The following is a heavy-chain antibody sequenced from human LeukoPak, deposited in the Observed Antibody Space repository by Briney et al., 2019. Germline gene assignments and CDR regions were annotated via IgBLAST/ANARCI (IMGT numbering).Heavy chain of an antibody. V-gene: IGHV3-20*04. CDR1: GFTFDDYG. CDR2: INWNGGST. Sequence: GGSLRLSCAASGFTFDDYGMSWVRQAPGKGLEWVSGINWNGGSTGYADSVKDRFTISRDNAKNSLYLQMNSLRAEDTALYYCARDAYCGGDCYYVPDYWGQGTLVTVSS. CDR3: ARDAYCGGDCYYVPDY. D-gene: IGHD2-21*01. J-gene: IGHJ4*02.